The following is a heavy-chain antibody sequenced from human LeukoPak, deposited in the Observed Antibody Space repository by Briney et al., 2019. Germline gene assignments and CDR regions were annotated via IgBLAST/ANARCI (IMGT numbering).Heavy chain of an antibody. CDR1: GYSISSGYY. Sequence: SETLSLTCTVSGYSISSGYYWGWIRQPPGKGLEWIGSIYHSGSTYYNPSLESRVTISVDTSKNHFSLKLSSVTAADTAVYYCARARYSAFDYWGQGTLVTVSS. CDR2: IYHSGST. D-gene: IGHD2-15*01. V-gene: IGHV4-38-2*02. J-gene: IGHJ4*02. CDR3: ARARYSAFDY.